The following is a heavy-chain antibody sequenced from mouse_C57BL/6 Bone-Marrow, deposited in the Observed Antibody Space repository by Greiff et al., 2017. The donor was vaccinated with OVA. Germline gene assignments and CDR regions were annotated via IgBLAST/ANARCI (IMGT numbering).Heavy chain of an antibody. V-gene: IGHV5-4*01. CDR1: GFTFSSYA. Sequence: EVQLVESGGGLVKPGGSLKLSCAASGFTFSSYAMSWVRQTPEKRLEWVATISDGGSYTYYPDNVKGRFTISRDNAKNNLYLQMSHLKSEDTAMYYCARVITTVVAHFDYWGQGTTLTVSS. CDR3: ARVITTVVAHFDY. D-gene: IGHD1-1*01. CDR2: ISDGGSYT. J-gene: IGHJ2*01.